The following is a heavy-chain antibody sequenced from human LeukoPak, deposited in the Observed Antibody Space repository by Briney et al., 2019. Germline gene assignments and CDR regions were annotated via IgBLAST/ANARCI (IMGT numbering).Heavy chain of an antibody. J-gene: IGHJ4*02. V-gene: IGHV4-59*12. D-gene: IGHD1-1*01. CDR3: ARGITTPGGFDY. CDR2: IYYSGST. Sequence: SETLSLTCTVSGASISSYYWSWIRQPPGKGLEWIGDIYYSGSTNYNPSLKSRVTMSVDTSKNQFSLKLSSVTAADTAVYYCARGITTPGGFDYWGQGTLVTVSS. CDR1: GASISSYY.